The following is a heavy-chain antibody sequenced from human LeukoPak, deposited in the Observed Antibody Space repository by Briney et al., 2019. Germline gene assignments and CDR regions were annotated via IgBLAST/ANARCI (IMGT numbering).Heavy chain of an antibody. Sequence: PGESLKISCKGSGYSFTSYWIGWVRQMPGKGLEWMGIIYPGDSDTRYGPSFQGQVTISADKSISTAYLQWSSLKASDTAMYYCARVPYSTRGAGRTTSPYYYGMDVWGQGTTVTVSS. V-gene: IGHV5-51*01. CDR3: ARVPYSTRGAGRTTSPYYYGMDV. D-gene: IGHD6-13*01. CDR2: IYPGDSDT. J-gene: IGHJ6*02. CDR1: GYSFTSYW.